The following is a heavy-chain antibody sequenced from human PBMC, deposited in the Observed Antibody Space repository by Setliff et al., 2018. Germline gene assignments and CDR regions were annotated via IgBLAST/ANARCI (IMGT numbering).Heavy chain of an antibody. D-gene: IGHD5-12*01. J-gene: IGHJ4*02. CDR2: ISSSSSTI. CDR1: GFTFSSYS. CDR3: IVAGNYFDY. V-gene: IGHV3-48*04. Sequence: PGESLKISCAASGFTFSSYSMNWVRQAPGKGLEWVSYISSSSSTIYYADSVKGRFTISRDNARDSLYLQMNSLNTEDTAVYYCIVAGNYFDYWGQGTLVTVSS.